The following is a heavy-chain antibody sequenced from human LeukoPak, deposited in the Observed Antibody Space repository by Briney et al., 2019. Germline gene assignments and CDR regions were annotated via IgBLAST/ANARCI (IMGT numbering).Heavy chain of an antibody. J-gene: IGHJ1*01. CDR2: IYYHGSNK. CDR1: GFTLSSYG. D-gene: IGHD2-2*01. CDR3: ASQGDCSSTSCYPYFQH. V-gene: IGHV3-30*03. Sequence: GRALRLSCAATGFTLSSYGMHWVRQAPGKGLDWVALIYYHGSNKYYADSVKGRFTISRDNSKNTLYLQMNSLRAEDTAVYYCASQGDCSSTSCYPYFQHWGQGTLVTVSS.